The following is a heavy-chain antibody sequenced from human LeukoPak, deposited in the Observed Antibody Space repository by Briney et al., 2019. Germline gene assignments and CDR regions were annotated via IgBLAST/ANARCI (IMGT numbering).Heavy chain of an antibody. CDR1: GFTFNSYA. D-gene: IGHD5-18*01. CDR2: ISYDGSNK. CDR3: ARASKMLQLWGTEFDY. Sequence: PGGSLRLSCAASGFTFNSYAMHWVRQAPGKGLEWVAVISYDGSNKYYADSVKGRFTISRDNSKNTLYLQMNSLRAEDTAVYYCARASKMLQLWGTEFDYWGQGTLVTVSS. J-gene: IGHJ4*02. V-gene: IGHV3-30-3*01.